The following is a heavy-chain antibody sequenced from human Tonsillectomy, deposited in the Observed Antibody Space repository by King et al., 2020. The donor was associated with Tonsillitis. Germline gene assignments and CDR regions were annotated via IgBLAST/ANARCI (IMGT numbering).Heavy chain of an antibody. CDR1: GFTFADFP. D-gene: IGHD3-16*01. CDR2: ISSSGSSI. V-gene: IGHV3-11*01. J-gene: IGHJ6*02. Sequence: LVESGGGLVKPGGSLRLSCEASGFTFADFPMTWIRQAPGKGLEWLSYISSSGSSIYYADSVKGRFTISRDDATNSLFLQMNSLRAEDTAVYYCARELSAEPRFIPDYGMDVWGQGTTVTVS. CDR3: ARELSAEPRFIPDYGMDV.